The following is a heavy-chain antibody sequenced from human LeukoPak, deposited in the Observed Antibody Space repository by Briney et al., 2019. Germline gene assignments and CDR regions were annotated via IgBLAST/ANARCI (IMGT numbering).Heavy chain of an antibody. CDR3: ARVDGSGSSAPNDC. J-gene: IGHJ4*02. Sequence: GASVKVSCKASGYPFIIYAMHWVRQAPGQRLEWMGWINVGNGNTEYAQKFQGRVTITRDTSATATYMELSSLRSEDTAVYFCARVDGSGSSAPNDCWGQGTLVTVSS. CDR1: GYPFIIYA. V-gene: IGHV1-3*01. D-gene: IGHD3-10*01. CDR2: INVGNGNT.